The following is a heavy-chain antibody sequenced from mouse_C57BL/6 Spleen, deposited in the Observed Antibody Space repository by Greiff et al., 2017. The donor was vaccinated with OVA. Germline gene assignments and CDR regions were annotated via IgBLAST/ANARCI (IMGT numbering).Heavy chain of an antibody. D-gene: IGHD1-1*01. J-gene: IGHJ1*03. CDR2: IDPSDSET. CDR1: GYTFTSYW. CDR3: ARSGGSWYFDF. Sequence: QVQLQQPGAELVRPGASVKLSCKASGYTFTSYWMHWVKQRPIKGLEWIGNIDPSDSETRYNQKFKDKATLTVDKSSSTAYMQLSSLTSEDSAVYYFARSGGSWYFDFWGTGTTVTVSS. V-gene: IGHV1-52*01.